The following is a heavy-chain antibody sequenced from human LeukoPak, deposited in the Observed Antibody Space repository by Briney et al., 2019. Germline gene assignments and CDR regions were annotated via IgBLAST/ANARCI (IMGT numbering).Heavy chain of an antibody. Sequence: ASVKVSCKVSGYTLTELSMHWVRQAPGKGLEWMGGFDPEDGETIYVQKFQGRVTMTTDTSTSTAYMELRSLRSDDTAVYYCAREGYNYGDYARFDPWGQGTLVTVSS. CDR2: FDPEDGET. V-gene: IGHV1-24*01. J-gene: IGHJ5*02. CDR1: GYTLTELS. D-gene: IGHD4-17*01. CDR3: AREGYNYGDYARFDP.